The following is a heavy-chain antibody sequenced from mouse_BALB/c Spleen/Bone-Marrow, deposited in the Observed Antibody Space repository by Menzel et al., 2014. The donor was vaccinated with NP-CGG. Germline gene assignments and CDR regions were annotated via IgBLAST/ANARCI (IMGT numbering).Heavy chain of an antibody. Sequence: EVQGVESGGGLVKPGGSLKLSCAASGFTFSSYAMSWVRQTPEKRLEWVASIGSGGSTYYPDSVKGRFTISRDNARNILYLQMSSLRSEDTAMYYCARWYYGSGFAYWGQGTLVTVSA. D-gene: IGHD1-1*01. V-gene: IGHV5-6-5*01. J-gene: IGHJ3*01. CDR2: IGSGGST. CDR3: ARWYYGSGFAY. CDR1: GFTFSSYA.